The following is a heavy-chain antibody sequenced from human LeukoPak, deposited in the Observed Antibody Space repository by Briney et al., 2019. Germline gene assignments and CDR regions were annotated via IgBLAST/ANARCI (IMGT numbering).Heavy chain of an antibody. D-gene: IGHD5-24*01. CDR3: GSERGDGYNFFDY. Sequence: SETLSLTCTVSGGSISSKIYYWGWIRQSPGKGLEWIGNIDYTESTYYNPSLKSRVTISIDTSKNQFSLKLSSVTAADTAVYYCGSERGDGYNFFDYWGQGTLVTVSS. V-gene: IGHV4-39*01. J-gene: IGHJ4*02. CDR1: GGSISSKIYY. CDR2: IDYTEST.